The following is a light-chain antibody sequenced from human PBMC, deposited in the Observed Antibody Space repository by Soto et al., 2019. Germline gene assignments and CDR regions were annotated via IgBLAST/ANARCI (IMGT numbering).Light chain of an antibody. CDR3: QHTYGTPRT. Sequence: DIQMTQSPSSLSASVGDRVTITCRASQSISTYLNWYQHKPGKAPKVLIYAVSSLQSGVPSRFSGSGSGTDFTLTITSLQHEDSETYYCQHTYGTPRTFGQGTKVDIK. CDR2: AVS. J-gene: IGKJ1*01. CDR1: QSISTY. V-gene: IGKV1-39*01.